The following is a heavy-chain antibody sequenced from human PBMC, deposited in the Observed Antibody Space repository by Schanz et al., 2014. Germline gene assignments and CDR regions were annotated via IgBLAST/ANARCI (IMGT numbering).Heavy chain of an antibody. D-gene: IGHD2-15*01. J-gene: IGHJ4*02. Sequence: QLQLQESGPGLVKPSETLSLTCTVSGGSISSSGYYWGWIRQPPGNGLEWIGSIYYSGSTYYNPSPKSRVTISVDPSKNHSSVKVPSVTATDTAVYYCARLPGLYCSGGACYRGYWGQGTLVTVSS. CDR3: ARLPGLYCSGGACYRGY. V-gene: IGHV4-39*01. CDR1: GGSISSSGYY. CDR2: IYYSGST.